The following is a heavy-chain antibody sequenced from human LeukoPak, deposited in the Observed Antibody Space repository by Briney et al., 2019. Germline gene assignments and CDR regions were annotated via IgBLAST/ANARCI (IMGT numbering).Heavy chain of an antibody. Sequence: GGSLRLSCAASGFTFSSYAMSWVRQAPGKGLEWVSAISGSGGSTYYADSVKGRFTISRDNSKNTLYLQMNSLRAEDTAVYYCAKMQAIIVVVVAATLGGFDYWGQGTLVTVSS. D-gene: IGHD2-15*01. V-gene: IGHV3-23*01. J-gene: IGHJ4*02. CDR1: GFTFSSYA. CDR3: AKMQAIIVVVVAATLGGFDY. CDR2: ISGSGGST.